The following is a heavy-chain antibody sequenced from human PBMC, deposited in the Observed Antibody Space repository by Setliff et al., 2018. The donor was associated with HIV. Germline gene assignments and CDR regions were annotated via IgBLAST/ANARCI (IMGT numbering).Heavy chain of an antibody. CDR2: INHSGNT. D-gene: IGHD3-16*01. Sequence: PSETLSLTCAVYGGSFSGHYWSWIRQPPGKGLEWIGEINHSGNTNYNPSLKSRVTISLDTSKNQISLKLSSMTAADTAVYYCARPDPQGFGFDVWGQGTMVTVSS. CDR3: ARPDPQGFGFDV. V-gene: IGHV4-34*01. CDR1: GGSFSGHY. J-gene: IGHJ3*01.